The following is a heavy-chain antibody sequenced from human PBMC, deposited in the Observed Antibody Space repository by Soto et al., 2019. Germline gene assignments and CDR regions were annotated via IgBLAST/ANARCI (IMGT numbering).Heavy chain of an antibody. CDR2: IYSGGRT. CDR3: ARGIPRGYSYGSYYFDY. CDR1: GFTVSSNY. Sequence: GVSLRLSCAASGFTVSSNYMTWVRQAPGKGLEWVSVIYSGGRTYYADSVKGRFTISRDNSKNTLYLQMNSLRAEDTAVYYCARGIPRGYSYGSYYFDYWGQGTLVTVSS. V-gene: IGHV3-53*01. J-gene: IGHJ4*02. D-gene: IGHD5-18*01.